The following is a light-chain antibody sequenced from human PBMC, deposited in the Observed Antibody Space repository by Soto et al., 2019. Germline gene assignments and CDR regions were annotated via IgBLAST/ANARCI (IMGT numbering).Light chain of an antibody. Sequence: EIVLTQSPGTLSASPGERATLSCRASQSVSGNYLAWYQQKLGQAPRLLIYGATSRATGIPDRFSGSVSGTEFTLTISSLQSEDFAVYYCQQYSNWPPITFGQGTRLEIK. J-gene: IGKJ5*01. V-gene: IGKV3-20*01. CDR2: GAT. CDR3: QQYSNWPPIT. CDR1: QSVSGNY.